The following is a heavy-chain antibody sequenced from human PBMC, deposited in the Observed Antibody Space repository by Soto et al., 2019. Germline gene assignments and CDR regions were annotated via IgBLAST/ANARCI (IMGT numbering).Heavy chain of an antibody. CDR1: GYTFTSCA. Sequence: QVQLVQSGAEVKKPGASVKVSCKASGYTFTSCAMYWVRQAPGQRLEWMGWINAGNGNTKYSQKFQGRVTITRDTSASTAYMELSSLRSEDTAVYYCARAPGGPGSYGQYWGQGTLVTVSS. CDR3: ARAPGGPGSYGQY. D-gene: IGHD3-10*01. CDR2: INAGNGNT. V-gene: IGHV1-3*01. J-gene: IGHJ4*02.